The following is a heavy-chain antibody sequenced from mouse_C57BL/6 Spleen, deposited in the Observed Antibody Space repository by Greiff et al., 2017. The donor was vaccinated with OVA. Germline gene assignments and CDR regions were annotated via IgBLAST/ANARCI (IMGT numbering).Heavy chain of an antibody. CDR2: ISSGSSTI. Sequence: EVMLVESGGGLVKPGGSLKLSCAASGFTFSDYGMHWVRQAPEKGLEWVAYISSGSSTIYYADTVTGRFTISRDNAKNTLYLKMTSLRSEDTAMYYGARQGITTVGEFDAMDYWGQGTSVTVSS. V-gene: IGHV5-17*01. D-gene: IGHD1-1*01. J-gene: IGHJ4*01. CDR3: ARQGITTVGEFDAMDY. CDR1: GFTFSDYG.